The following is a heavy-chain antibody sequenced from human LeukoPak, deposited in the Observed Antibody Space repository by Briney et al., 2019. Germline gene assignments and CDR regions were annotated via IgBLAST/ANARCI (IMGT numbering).Heavy chain of an antibody. Sequence: SETLSLTCTVSGGSISTYYWSWIRQPPGKGLEWIAYISYTGSTNYNPSLKSRVTISVDTSKNQFSLKLSSVTAADTAVYYCARLTYYDFWSGYYPWGQGTLVTVSS. CDR2: ISYTGST. J-gene: IGHJ5*02. V-gene: IGHV4-59*08. D-gene: IGHD3-3*01. CDR1: GGSISTYY. CDR3: ARLTYYDFWSGYYP.